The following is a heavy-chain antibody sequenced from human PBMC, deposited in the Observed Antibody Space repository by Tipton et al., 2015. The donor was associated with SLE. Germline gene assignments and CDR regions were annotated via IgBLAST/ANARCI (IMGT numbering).Heavy chain of an antibody. CDR2: IYYSGST. Sequence: TLSLTCTVSGGSISSYYWSWIRQPPGKGLEWIGYIYYSGSTNYNPSLKSRVTISVDTSKNQFSLKLSSVTAAVTAVYYCARVRGRGYFQHWGQGTLVTVSS. D-gene: IGHD3-10*01. CDR1: GGSISSYY. CDR3: ARVRGRGYFQH. V-gene: IGHV4-59*01. J-gene: IGHJ1*01.